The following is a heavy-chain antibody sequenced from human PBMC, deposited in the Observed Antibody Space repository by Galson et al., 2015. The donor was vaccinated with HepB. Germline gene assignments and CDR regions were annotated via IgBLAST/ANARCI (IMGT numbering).Heavy chain of an antibody. CDR2: ISSSGSTI. J-gene: IGHJ4*02. CDR3: ARDDCTNGVCYTDY. Sequence: SLRLSCAASGFTFGDYYMSWIRQAPGKGLEWVSYISSSGSTIYYADSVKGRFTISRDNAKNSLYLQMNSLRAEDTAVYYCARDDCTNGVCYTDYWGQGTLVTVSS. D-gene: IGHD2-8*01. V-gene: IGHV3-11*01. CDR1: GFTFGDYY.